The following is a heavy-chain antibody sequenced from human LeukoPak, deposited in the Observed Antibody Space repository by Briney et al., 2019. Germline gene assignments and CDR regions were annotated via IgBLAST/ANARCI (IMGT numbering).Heavy chain of an antibody. V-gene: IGHV1-2*02. CDR2: INPNSGGT. J-gene: IGHJ4*02. Sequence: ASVKVSCKASGYTFTGYYMHWVRQAPGQGLEWMGWINPNSGGTNYVKKFQGRVTMTTDTSINTAYMELSRLRSDDTAVYYCARDVYSSGGSYNLFDYWGQGTLVTVSS. CDR1: GYTFTGYY. D-gene: IGHD3-10*01. CDR3: ARDVYSSGGSYNLFDY.